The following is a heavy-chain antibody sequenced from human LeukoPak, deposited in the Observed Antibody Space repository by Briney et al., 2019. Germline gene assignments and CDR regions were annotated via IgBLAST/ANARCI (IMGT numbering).Heavy chain of an antibody. V-gene: IGHV4-59*01. CDR2: IYYSGST. CDR3: ARAKGVYDFWSGYQLCDP. J-gene: IGHJ5*02. D-gene: IGHD3-3*01. CDR1: GDSLSSYY. Sequence: PPETPSHTSTDSGDSLSSYYWSWIPQPPGKGLEWIGYIYYSGSTNYIPCLKSRVTTSVDTSKNQFALKRSSVTAADTAVYYCARAKGVYDFWSGYQLCDPGGQGTRVTVS.